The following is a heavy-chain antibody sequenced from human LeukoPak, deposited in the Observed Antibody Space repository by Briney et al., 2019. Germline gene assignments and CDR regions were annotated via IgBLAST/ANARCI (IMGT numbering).Heavy chain of an antibody. CDR1: GFTFDDYA. D-gene: IGHD6-19*01. CDR2: ISWNSGSI. V-gene: IGHV3-9*01. Sequence: PGRSLRLSCAASGFTFDDYAMHWVRQAPGKGLEWVSGISWNSGSIGYADSVKGRFTISRDNAKNSLYLQMNSLRAEDTALYYCAKDPLGQWPNPGYFDYWGQGTLVTVSS. CDR3: AKDPLGQWPNPGYFDY. J-gene: IGHJ4*02.